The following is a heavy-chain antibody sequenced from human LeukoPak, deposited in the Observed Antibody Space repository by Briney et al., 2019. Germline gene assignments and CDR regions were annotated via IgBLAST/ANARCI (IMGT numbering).Heavy chain of an antibody. D-gene: IGHD3-22*01. CDR3: AKTDGYFDQ. CDR2: TSGSGETT. CDR1: GFTFSNYG. V-gene: IGHV3-23*01. Sequence: PGGSLRLSCAASGFTFSNYGMTWLRQTPAKGLEWVSATSGSGETTYYSDSVKGRFTISRDNSKNTLFLQMNSLRVEDAAMYYCAKTDGYFDQWGQGTLVAVSS. J-gene: IGHJ4*02.